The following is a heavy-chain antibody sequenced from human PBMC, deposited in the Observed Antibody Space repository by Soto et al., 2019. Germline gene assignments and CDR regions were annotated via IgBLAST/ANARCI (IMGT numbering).Heavy chain of an antibody. V-gene: IGHV1-8*01. J-gene: IGHJ4*02. CDR1: GNTFTSYD. CDR2: INPNSGDI. CDR3: ARGRASGTYYLLHY. D-gene: IGHD3-10*01. Sequence: GASVKVSCKASGNTFTSYDINWVRQATGHGLEWMGWINPNSGDIGYAQKFQGRVTMTRDTAIRTAYMEVSRLRSDDTAVYYCARGRASGTYYLLHYWGQGTLLTVSS.